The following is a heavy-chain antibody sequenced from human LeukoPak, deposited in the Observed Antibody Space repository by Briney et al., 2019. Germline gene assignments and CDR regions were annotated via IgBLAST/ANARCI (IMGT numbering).Heavy chain of an antibody. J-gene: IGHJ6*04. CDR2: ISSSGSNI. CDR1: GFTFSSYE. V-gene: IGHV3-48*03. CDR3: ARQIWFGESNYGMDV. D-gene: IGHD3-10*01. Sequence: PGGSLRLSCAASGFTFSSYEMNWVRQAPGKGLEWASYISSSGSNIYYADSVKGRFTISRDNAKNSLYLQMNSLRAEDTAVYYCARQIWFGESNYGMDVWGKGTTVTVSS.